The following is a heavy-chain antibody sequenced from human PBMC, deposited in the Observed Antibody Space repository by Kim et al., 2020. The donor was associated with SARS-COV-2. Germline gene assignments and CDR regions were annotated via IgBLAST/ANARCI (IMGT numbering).Heavy chain of an antibody. V-gene: IGHV5-51*01. Sequence: GESLKISCKGSGYSFTSYWIGWVRQMPGKGLEWMGIIYPGDSDTRYSPSFQGQVTISADKSISTAYLQWSSLKASDTAMYYCARLSRPNYYDSSGYPSAFDYWGQGTLVTVSS. CDR3: ARLSRPNYYDSSGYPSAFDY. D-gene: IGHD3-22*01. J-gene: IGHJ4*02. CDR1: GYSFTSYW. CDR2: IYPGDSDT.